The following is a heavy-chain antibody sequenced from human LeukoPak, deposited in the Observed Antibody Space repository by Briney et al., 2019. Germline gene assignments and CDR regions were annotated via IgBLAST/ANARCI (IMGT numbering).Heavy chain of an antibody. CDR3: ARDRRDGYCLGH. J-gene: IGHJ4*02. D-gene: IGHD2-2*03. CDR1: GFTVSSSY. Sequence: GGSLRLSCTGSGFTVSSSYMSWVRQTPGKGLEWVSVMYSGGTTYYADSVKGRFTISRGSSKNTVNLQMNSLRAEDTAVYYCARDRRDGYCLGHWGQGTLVTVSS. CDR2: MYSGGTT. V-gene: IGHV3-66*01.